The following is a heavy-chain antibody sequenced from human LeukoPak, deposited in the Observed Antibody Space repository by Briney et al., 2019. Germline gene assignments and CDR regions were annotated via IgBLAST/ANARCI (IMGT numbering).Heavy chain of an antibody. CDR2: INPNSGGT. Sequence: ASVKVSCKASGYTFTGYYMHWVRQAPGQGLEWMGWINPNSGGTNSAQKFQGRVTMTRDTSTSTVYMELSSLRSEDTAVYYCARSGPRSGDPRKDTAMFDYWGQGTLVTVSS. J-gene: IGHJ4*02. CDR1: GYTFTGYY. V-gene: IGHV1-2*02. D-gene: IGHD5-18*01. CDR3: ARSGPRSGDPRKDTAMFDY.